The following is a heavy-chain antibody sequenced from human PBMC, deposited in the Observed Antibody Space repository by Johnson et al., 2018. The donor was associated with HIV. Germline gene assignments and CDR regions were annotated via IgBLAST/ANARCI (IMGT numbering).Heavy chain of an antibody. V-gene: IGHV3-20*04. D-gene: IGHD4-17*01. J-gene: IGHJ3*02. Sequence: VQLVESGGGLVQPGMSLRLSCAASGFTFDDYGMSWVRQAPGKGLEWVSGINWNGGSTGYADSVKGRFTISRDNAKNSLYLQMNSLRAEDTALYYCARRRRYGEYFADAFDIWGQGTMVTVSS. CDR2: INWNGGST. CDR1: GFTFDDYG. CDR3: ARRRRYGEYFADAFDI.